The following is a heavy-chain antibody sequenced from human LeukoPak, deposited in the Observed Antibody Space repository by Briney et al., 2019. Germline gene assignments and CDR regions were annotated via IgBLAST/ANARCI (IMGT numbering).Heavy chain of an antibody. CDR3: ARDNGGQRLTNDYYMEV. J-gene: IGHJ6*03. CDR1: GFTFSSYS. Sequence: PGGSLRLSCAASGFTFSSYSMNWVRQAPGKGLEWVSSISSSSSYIYYADSVKGRFTISRDNAKNSLYLQMNSLRAEDTAVYYCARDNGGQRLTNDYYMEVWGKGTTVTVSS. CDR2: ISSSSSYI. V-gene: IGHV3-21*01. D-gene: IGHD2-8*01.